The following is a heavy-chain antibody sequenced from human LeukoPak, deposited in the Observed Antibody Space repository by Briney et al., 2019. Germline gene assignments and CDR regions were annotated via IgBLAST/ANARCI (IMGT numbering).Heavy chain of an antibody. J-gene: IGHJ6*03. CDR2: ISWDGGST. Sequence: GGSLRLSCAASGFTFDDYAMHWVRQAPGKGLEWVSLISWDGGSTYYADSVKGRFTISRDNSKNSLYLQMNSLRAEDTALYYCAKSTDYYYYMDVWGKGTTVTVAS. CDR3: AKSTDYYYYMDV. V-gene: IGHV3-43D*03. CDR1: GFTFDDYA.